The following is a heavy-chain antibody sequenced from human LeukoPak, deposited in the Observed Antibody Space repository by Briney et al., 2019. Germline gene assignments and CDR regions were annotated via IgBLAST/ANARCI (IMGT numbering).Heavy chain of an antibody. J-gene: IGHJ6*02. V-gene: IGHV1-3*01. D-gene: IGHD3-3*01. CDR2: INAGNGNT. CDR3: AREASSDFYDFWSGYYSSGMDV. CDR1: GCTFTSYA. Sequence: ASVTVSCKASGCTFTSYAMHWVRQAPGQRLEWMGWINAGNGNTKYSQKFQGRVTITRDTSASTAYMELSSLRSEDTAVYYCAREASSDFYDFWSGYYSSGMDVWGQGTTVTVSS.